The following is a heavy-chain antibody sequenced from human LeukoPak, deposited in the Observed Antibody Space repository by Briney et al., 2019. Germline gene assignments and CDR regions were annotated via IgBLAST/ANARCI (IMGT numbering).Heavy chain of an antibody. V-gene: IGHV1-69*13. CDR2: IIPIFGTA. J-gene: IGHJ4*02. CDR1: GYTFTSYG. CDR3: ARTSTTGAYYFDY. Sequence: SVKVSCKASGYTFTSYGISWVRQAPGQGLEWMGGIIPIFGTANYAQKFQGRVTITADESTSTAYMELSSLRSEDTAVYYCARTSTTGAYYFDYWGQGTLVTVSS. D-gene: IGHD1-1*01.